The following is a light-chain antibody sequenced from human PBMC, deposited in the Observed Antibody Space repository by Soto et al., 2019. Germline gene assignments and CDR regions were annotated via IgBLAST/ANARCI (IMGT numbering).Light chain of an antibody. V-gene: IGKV1-39*01. CDR1: ESISNN. CDR3: QQSYRSLGFT. Sequence: DIQMTQSPSSLSASVGDRVTITWRASESISNNLNWYQHKPGKAPKVLIYAASSLQSGVPSRFSGSGSGTDFILTITSLQAEDFATYDCQQSYRSLGFTFGTGTKVDL. J-gene: IGKJ3*01. CDR2: AAS.